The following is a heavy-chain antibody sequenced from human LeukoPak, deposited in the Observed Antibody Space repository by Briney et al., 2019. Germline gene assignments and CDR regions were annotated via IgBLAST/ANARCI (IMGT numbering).Heavy chain of an antibody. Sequence: GGSLRLFCAASGFMFSDYYMSWIRQAPGKGLEFVSYITRSSSYTTYADSVKGRFTISRDNAKNSLYLQMNSLRAEDTAVYYCASGRASAGISAFDIWGQGTLVTVSS. J-gene: IGHJ3*02. CDR3: ASGRASAGISAFDI. V-gene: IGHV3-11*03. D-gene: IGHD6-13*01. CDR1: GFMFSDYY. CDR2: ITRSSSYT.